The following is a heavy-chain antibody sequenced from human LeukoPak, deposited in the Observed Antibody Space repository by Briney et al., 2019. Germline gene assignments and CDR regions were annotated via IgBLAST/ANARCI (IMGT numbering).Heavy chain of an antibody. CDR1: GGSFSGYY. CDR3: ARGRYYFDSSGYDY. D-gene: IGHD3-22*01. Sequence: SETLSLTCGVFGGSFSGYYWTWIRQSQGKGLEWIGEIDYSGSTNYNPSLKSRVTISVDTSKNQFSLRLSSVTAADTAVYYCARGRYYFDSSGYDYWGQGTLVTVSS. V-gene: IGHV4-34*01. CDR2: IDYSGST. J-gene: IGHJ4*02.